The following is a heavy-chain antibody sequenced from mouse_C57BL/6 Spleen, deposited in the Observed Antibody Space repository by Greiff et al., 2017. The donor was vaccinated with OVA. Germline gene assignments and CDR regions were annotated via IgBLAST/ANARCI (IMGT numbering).Heavy chain of an antibody. CDR1: GYSFTSGYF. CDR3: ARSTLPRYFDV. Sequence: EVQVVESGPGLVKPSQSLSLTCSVTGYSFTSGYFWNWIRPLPGNKLEWMGFISYDGSNYYNPSLKNRISITRDTSKNQFFLKMNSVTTEDTATYYCARSTLPRYFDVWGTGTTVTVSS. V-gene: IGHV3-6*01. D-gene: IGHD1-1*01. CDR2: ISYDGSN. J-gene: IGHJ1*03.